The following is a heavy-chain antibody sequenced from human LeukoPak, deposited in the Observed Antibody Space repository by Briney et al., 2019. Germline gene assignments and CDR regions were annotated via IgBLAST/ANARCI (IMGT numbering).Heavy chain of an antibody. V-gene: IGHV3-30*18. D-gene: IGHD3-3*01. Sequence: GSLRLSCAASGFTFSSYGMHRVRQAPGKGLEWVAVISYDGSNKYYADSVKGRFTISRDNSKNTLYLQMNSLRAEDTAVYYCAKEGQNYDFWSGYTGNWFDPWGQGTLVTVSS. CDR2: ISYDGSNK. CDR1: GFTFSSYG. J-gene: IGHJ5*02. CDR3: AKEGQNYDFWSGYTGNWFDP.